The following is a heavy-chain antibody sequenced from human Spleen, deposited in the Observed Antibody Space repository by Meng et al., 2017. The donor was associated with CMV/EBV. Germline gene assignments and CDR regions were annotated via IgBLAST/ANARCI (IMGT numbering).Heavy chain of an antibody. CDR3: AKGRYQLLINWFDP. CDR1: GFTFRCCG. J-gene: IGHJ5*02. Sequence: TSGFTFRCCGLHWVRQAPGTGLGWFSAISGSGGSTYYAYSVKGRFTISRDNSKNTLYLQMNSLRAEDTAVYYCAKGRYQLLINWFDPWGQGTLVTVSS. CDR2: ISGSGGST. D-gene: IGHD2-2*01. V-gene: IGHV3-23*01.